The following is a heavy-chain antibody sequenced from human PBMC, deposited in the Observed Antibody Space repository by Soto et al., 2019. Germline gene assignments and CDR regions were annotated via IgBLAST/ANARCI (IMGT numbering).Heavy chain of an antibody. CDR1: GFTFSSYA. CDR2: ISGSGVST. CDR3: AKSPGMYYYDSSGYYHYDD. J-gene: IGHJ4*02. Sequence: PGGSLRLSCAASGFTFSSYAMSWVRQAPGKGLEWVSAISGSGVSTYYADSVKGRFTISRDNSKNTLYLQMNSLRAEDTAVYYCAKSPGMYYYDSSGYYHYDDRGQGSPVTVSS. D-gene: IGHD3-22*01. V-gene: IGHV3-23*01.